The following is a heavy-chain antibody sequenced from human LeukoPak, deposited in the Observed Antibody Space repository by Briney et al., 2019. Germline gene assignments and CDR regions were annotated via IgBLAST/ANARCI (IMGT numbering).Heavy chain of an antibody. CDR3: ARGTSRTSYYMDV. Sequence: GGSLRLSCAASGFSFGTYSMNWVRQAPGEGPEWISYSSAGGGTTYYADSVKGRFTISRDNAKNSLYLQMNSLRAEDTAVYYCARGTSRTSYYMDVWGKGTTVTVSS. D-gene: IGHD1-7*01. CDR2: SSAGGGTT. J-gene: IGHJ6*03. CDR1: GFSFGTYS. V-gene: IGHV3-48*04.